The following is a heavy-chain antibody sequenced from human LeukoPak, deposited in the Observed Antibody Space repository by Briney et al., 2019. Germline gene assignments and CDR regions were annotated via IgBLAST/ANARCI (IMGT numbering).Heavy chain of an antibody. Sequence: ASVKVSCKASGYSFTRHYMHWVRQAPGQGLEWMGVIKSSGDSTTYAHKFQERVTMTRDTSTSTVYMELSSLRSEDTAVYYCAREVSSSYANWFDPWGQGILVTVSS. V-gene: IGHV1-46*01. CDR2: IKSSGDST. D-gene: IGHD6-6*01. CDR3: AREVSSSYANWFDP. J-gene: IGHJ5*02. CDR1: GYSFTRHY.